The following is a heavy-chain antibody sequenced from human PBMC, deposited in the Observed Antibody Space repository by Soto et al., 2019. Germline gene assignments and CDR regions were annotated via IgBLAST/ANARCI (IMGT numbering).Heavy chain of an antibody. J-gene: IGHJ4*02. V-gene: IGHV3-23*01. CDR1: GFTFSSYA. D-gene: IGHD3-16*01. CDR2: ISGSGGST. Sequence: GGSLRLSCAASGFTFSSYAMSWVRQAPGKGLEWVSAISGSGGSTYYADSVKGRFTISRDNSKNTLYLQMNSLRAEDTAVYYCAKAGWDSVLGLRLGDHYFDYWGQGTLVTVSS. CDR3: AKAGWDSVLGLRLGDHYFDY.